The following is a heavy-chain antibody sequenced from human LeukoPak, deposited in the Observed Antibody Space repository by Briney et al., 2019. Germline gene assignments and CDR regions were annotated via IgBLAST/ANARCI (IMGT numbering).Heavy chain of an antibody. CDR2: ITGSGGNT. J-gene: IGHJ6*02. CDR3: AKAASSSWPSYYYGMDV. Sequence: GGSLRLSCAASGFIFSSYSMSWVRQAPGMGLEWVSVITGSGGNTYYADSVKGRFTISKDNSKNTVYPQMSSLRVDDTAVYYCAKAASSSWPSYYYGMDVWGQGTTVTVS. V-gene: IGHV3-23*01. D-gene: IGHD6-13*01. CDR1: GFIFSSYS.